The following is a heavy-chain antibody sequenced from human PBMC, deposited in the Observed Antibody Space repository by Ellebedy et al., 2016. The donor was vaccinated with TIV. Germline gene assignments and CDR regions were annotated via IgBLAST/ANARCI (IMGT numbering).Heavy chain of an antibody. V-gene: IGHV5-51*01. CDR1: GYSFTSYW. CDR2: IYPGDSDT. D-gene: IGHD3-3*01. CDR3: ARLTRKYYFGVASYWYFDL. J-gene: IGHJ2*01. Sequence: KVSCXGSGYSFTSYWIGWVRQMPGKGLEWMGIIYPGDSDTRYSPSFQGQVTISADKSISTAYLQWSSLKASDTAMYYCARLTRKYYFGVASYWYFDLWGRGTLVTVSS.